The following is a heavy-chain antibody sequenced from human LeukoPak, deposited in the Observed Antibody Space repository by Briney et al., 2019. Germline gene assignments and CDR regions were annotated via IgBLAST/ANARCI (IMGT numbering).Heavy chain of an antibody. D-gene: IGHD2-15*01. CDR3: AKDQFVVVVVAATVNFDY. Sequence: GGSLRLSCAASGFTFSSYGMSWVRQAPGKGLEWVSAISGSGGSTYYADSVKGRFTISRDNSKSTLYLQMNSLRAEDTAVYYCAKDQFVVVVVAATVNFDYWGQGTLVTVSS. CDR2: ISGSGGST. CDR1: GFTFSSYG. J-gene: IGHJ4*02. V-gene: IGHV3-23*01.